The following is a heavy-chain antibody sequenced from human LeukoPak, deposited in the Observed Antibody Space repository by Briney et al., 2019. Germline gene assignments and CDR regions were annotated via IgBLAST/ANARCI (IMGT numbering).Heavy chain of an antibody. CDR2: ISSSSSYI. D-gene: IGHD3-10*01. V-gene: IGHV3-21*04. CDR1: GFTFSSYS. CDR3: AKDRGGSGSYSFEY. Sequence: PGGSLRLSCAASGFTFSSYSMNWVRQAPGKGLEWVSSISSSSSYIYYADSVKGRFTISRDNAKNSLHLQMNSLRAEDTALYYCAKDRGGSGSYSFEYWGQGTLVTVSS. J-gene: IGHJ4*02.